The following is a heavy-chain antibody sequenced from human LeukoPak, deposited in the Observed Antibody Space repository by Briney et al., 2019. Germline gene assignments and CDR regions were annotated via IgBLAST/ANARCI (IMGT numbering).Heavy chain of an antibody. CDR1: GYTFTGYY. CDR3: ARDQGYRVIFSDAFDI. Sequence: ASVKVSCKASGYTFTGYYMHWVRQAPGQGLEWMGWINPNSGGTNYAQKLQGRVTMTTDTSTSTAYMELRSLRSDDTAVYYCARDQGYRVIFSDAFDIWGQGTMVTVSS. J-gene: IGHJ3*02. CDR2: INPNSGGT. V-gene: IGHV1-2*02. D-gene: IGHD3-10*01.